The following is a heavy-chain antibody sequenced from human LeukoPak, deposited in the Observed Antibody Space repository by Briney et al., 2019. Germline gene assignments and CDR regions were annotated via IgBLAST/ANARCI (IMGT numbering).Heavy chain of an antibody. D-gene: IGHD3-3*01. CDR3: ARGILESTPFDY. J-gene: IGHJ4*02. CDR2: IIPIFGIA. CDR1: GGTFSSYA. Sequence: SVRVSCKASGGTFSSYAISWVRQAPGQGLEWMGRIIPIFGIANYAQKFQGRVTITADKSTSTAYMELSSLRSEDTAVYYCARGILESTPFDYWGQGTLVTVSS. V-gene: IGHV1-69*04.